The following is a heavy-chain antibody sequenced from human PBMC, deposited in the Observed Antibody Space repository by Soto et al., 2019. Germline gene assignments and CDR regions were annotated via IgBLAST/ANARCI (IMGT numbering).Heavy chain of an antibody. CDR2: IYYSGTA. D-gene: IGHD1-26*01. CDR3: ARSLPGGTVFYMDI. J-gene: IGHJ6*03. Sequence: QLQLRESGPGLVQPAQTLSLTCTVAGGSITGGFSYWTWVRQHPGKGLEWVGHIYYSGTAYYNPSLKSRVALSVDTSQNRFSLKLSSVTAADTAIYFCARSLPGGTVFYMDIWGEGTTVTVSS. CDR1: GGSITGGFSY. V-gene: IGHV4-31*03.